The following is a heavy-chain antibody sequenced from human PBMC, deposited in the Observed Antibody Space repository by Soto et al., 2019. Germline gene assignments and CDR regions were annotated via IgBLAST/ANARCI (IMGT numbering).Heavy chain of an antibody. Sequence: QVQRVQSGAEVKKPGSSVKVSCKASGGTFSSYAISWVRQAPGQGLEWMGGIIPIFGTANYAQKFQGRVTITADESTSTAYMDLSSLRSEDTAVYYCARDRNSDYGDYVARGFDPWGQGTLVTVSS. CDR3: ARDRNSDYGDYVARGFDP. CDR1: GGTFSSYA. J-gene: IGHJ5*02. D-gene: IGHD4-17*01. CDR2: IIPIFGTA. V-gene: IGHV1-69*01.